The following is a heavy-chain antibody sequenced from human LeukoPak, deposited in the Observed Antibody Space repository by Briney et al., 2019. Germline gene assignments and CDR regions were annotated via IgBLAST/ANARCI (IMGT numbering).Heavy chain of an antibody. D-gene: IGHD5-12*01. CDR2: MNPNSSNT. CDR1: GYTFTSYD. V-gene: IGHV1-8*01. J-gene: IGHJ6*02. Sequence: ASVKVSCKASGYTFTSYDINWVRQATGQGLEWMGWMNPNSSNTGYAQNLQGRVTMTRNTSISTAYMELSSLRSDDTAVYYCAREGRGYSGYDSYGMDVWGQGTTVTVSS. CDR3: AREGRGYSGYDSYGMDV.